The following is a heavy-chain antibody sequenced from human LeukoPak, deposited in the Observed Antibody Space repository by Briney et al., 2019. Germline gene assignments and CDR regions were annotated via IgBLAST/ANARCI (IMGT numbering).Heavy chain of an antibody. V-gene: IGHV3-7*01. CDR3: ARAQYNWNYYFDY. CDR2: IKQDGSEK. J-gene: IGHJ4*02. Sequence: QPGGSLRLSCAASGFTFSSYWMSWVRQAPGKGLEWVANIKQDGSEKYYVDSVKGRFTISRDNAKNSLYLQMNSLRAEDTAVYYCARAQYNWNYYFDYWGQGTLVTVSS. CDR1: GFTFSSYW. D-gene: IGHD1-7*01.